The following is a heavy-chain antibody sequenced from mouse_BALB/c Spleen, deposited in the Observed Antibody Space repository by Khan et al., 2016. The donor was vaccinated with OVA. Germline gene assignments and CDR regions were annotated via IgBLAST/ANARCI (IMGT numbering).Heavy chain of an antibody. CDR3: ARDYGSSYLFFGY. D-gene: IGHD1-1*01. CDR2: ITYSGST. Sequence: EVQLQESGPGLVKPSQSLSLTCTVTGYSITSDYAWNWIRQFPGNKLEWMAYITYSGSTGYNPSLKGRISITRDTSKNQFFLQLNSVTTEDTATCYCARDYGSSYLFFGYWGQGTTLTVSS. V-gene: IGHV3-2*02. J-gene: IGHJ2*01. CDR1: GYSITSDYA.